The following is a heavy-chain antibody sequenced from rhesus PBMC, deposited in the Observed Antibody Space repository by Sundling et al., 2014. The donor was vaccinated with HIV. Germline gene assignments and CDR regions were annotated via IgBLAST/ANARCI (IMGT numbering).Heavy chain of an antibody. J-gene: IGHJ6*01. V-gene: IGHV3-54*02. CDR3: ARGALLQYLDWLPIYGLDS. D-gene: IGHD3-3*01. Sequence: EAQLVESGGGLVQPGGSLRLSCAASGFTFSNHGMHWVRQAPGKGLEWVAVIWYDGSEKYYVDSVKDRFTISRDNSNNLLYLQMNNLKLEDTAIYYCARGALLQYLDWLPIYGLDSWGQGVVVTVSS. CDR2: IWYDGSEK. CDR1: GFTFSNHG.